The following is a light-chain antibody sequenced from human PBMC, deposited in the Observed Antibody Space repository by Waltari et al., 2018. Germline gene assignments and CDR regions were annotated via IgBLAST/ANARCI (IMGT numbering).Light chain of an antibody. CDR1: QSINRW. CDR3: QQYSDDWT. Sequence: DIQMTQSPSTLSASVGDTVSITCRASQSINRWLAWYQQKPGIAPNRLIYRASTLESGVPSRFSGSESGAEFTLTISSLQPDDFATYYCQQYSDDWTFGQGTKVEIK. J-gene: IGKJ1*01. CDR2: RAS. V-gene: IGKV1-5*03.